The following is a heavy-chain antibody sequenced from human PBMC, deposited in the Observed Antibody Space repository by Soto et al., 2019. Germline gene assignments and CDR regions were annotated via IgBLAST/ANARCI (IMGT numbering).Heavy chain of an antibody. Sequence: QVQLVQSGAEVKKPGASVKVSCQAPGYTFTNYAIHWVRQAPGQSLEWMGWLNADNGNTKYSQNFQGRVTITRDTSASTAYMELSSLRSEDTAVYYCARAAAAGTRNYYFGMDVWGHGTTVTVSS. D-gene: IGHD6-13*01. CDR3: ARAAAAGTRNYYFGMDV. J-gene: IGHJ6*02. CDR2: LNADNGNT. V-gene: IGHV1-3*01. CDR1: GYTFTNYA.